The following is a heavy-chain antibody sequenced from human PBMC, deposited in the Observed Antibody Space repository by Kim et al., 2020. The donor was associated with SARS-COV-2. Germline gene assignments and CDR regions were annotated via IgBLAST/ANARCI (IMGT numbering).Heavy chain of an antibody. CDR2: ISGSANST. V-gene: IGHV3-23*01. D-gene: IGHD2-15*01. J-gene: IGHJ6*02. CDR3: AKRLRAASRGPQFKDYGMDV. Sequence: GGSLRLSCAASGFTFSGYAMNWVRQAPGKGLEWISAISGSANSTAFADSVRGRFTISRDNSKNTLYLQMNSLRVEDTAIYYCAKRLRAASRGPQFKDYGMDVWGQGTTVTVSS. CDR1: GFTFSGYA.